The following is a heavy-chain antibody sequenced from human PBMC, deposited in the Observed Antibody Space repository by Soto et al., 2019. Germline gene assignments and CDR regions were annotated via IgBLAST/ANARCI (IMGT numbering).Heavy chain of an antibody. Sequence: QVQLVQSGAEVKKPGASVKVSCKASGYTFTSYAMHWVRQAPGQRLEWMGWINAGNGNTKYSQKFQGRVTITRDTSAGTAYMEQSCLTSEETAVYYCARSIVVVTTFDYWGQGSLAAVSS. CDR2: INAGNGNT. J-gene: IGHJ4*02. D-gene: IGHD2-2*01. CDR3: ARSIVVVTTFDY. CDR1: GYTFTSYA. V-gene: IGHV1-3*01.